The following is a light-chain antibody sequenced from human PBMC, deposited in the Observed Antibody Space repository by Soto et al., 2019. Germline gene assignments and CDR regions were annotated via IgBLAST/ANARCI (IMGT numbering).Light chain of an antibody. J-gene: IGLJ3*02. CDR2: STS. Sequence: QAVVTQEPSFSVSPGGTVTLTCGLSSSSVSTSYYPTWYQQTPGQAPRTLIYSTSTRSSGVPDRFSGSILGNKAALTITGAQADDESHYYCVLYMGSGFWVFGGGTKLTVL. CDR1: SSSVSTSYY. V-gene: IGLV8-61*01. CDR3: VLYMGSGFWV.